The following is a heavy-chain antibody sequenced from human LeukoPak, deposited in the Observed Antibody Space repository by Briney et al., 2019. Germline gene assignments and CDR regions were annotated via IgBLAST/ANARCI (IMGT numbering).Heavy chain of an antibody. V-gene: IGHV1-2*06. CDR1: GYTFTGYY. Sequence: GASVKVSCKASGYTFTGYYMHWVRQAPGQGLEWMGRINPNSGGTNYAQKFQGRVTITADGSTSTAYMDLSSLRSEDTAVYSCARAYASGSYFYGMDVWGQGTTVTVSS. CDR3: ARAYASGSYFYGMDV. CDR2: INPNSGGT. J-gene: IGHJ6*02. D-gene: IGHD3-10*01.